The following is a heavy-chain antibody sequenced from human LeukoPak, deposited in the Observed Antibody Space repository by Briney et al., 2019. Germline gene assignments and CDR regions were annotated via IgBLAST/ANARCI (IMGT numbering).Heavy chain of an antibody. CDR3: ARAEAMIRGVFFDY. Sequence: SETLSLTCSVSGGSITTGIYYWNWIRQPAGKGLEWIGRIYTSGSTNYNPSLKSRVTISVDTSKNQFSLKLSSVTAADTAVYYCARAEAMIRGVFFDYWGQGTLVTVSS. V-gene: IGHV4-61*02. CDR1: GGSITTGIYY. J-gene: IGHJ4*02. CDR2: IYTSGST. D-gene: IGHD3-10*01.